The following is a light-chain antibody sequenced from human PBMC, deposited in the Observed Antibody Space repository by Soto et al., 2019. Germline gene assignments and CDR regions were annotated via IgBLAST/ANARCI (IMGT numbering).Light chain of an antibody. CDR2: GAS. V-gene: IGKV3-20*01. CDR3: QQYGSSPPRT. CDR1: QSVSSSY. J-gene: IGKJ1*01. Sequence: IVFTQSPGTLSLSPGERATLSCRASQSVSSSYLACYQQKPGQAPRLLIYGASSRATGIPDRFSGSGSGTDFTLTISRLEPEDFAVYYCQQYGSSPPRTFGQGTKVDIK.